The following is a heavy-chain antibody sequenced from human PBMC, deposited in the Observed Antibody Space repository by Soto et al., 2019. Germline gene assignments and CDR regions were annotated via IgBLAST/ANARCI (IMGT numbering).Heavy chain of an antibody. D-gene: IGHD2-8*02. J-gene: IGHJ4*02. Sequence: QVQLQQWGAGLLKPSETLSLTCAVYGGSFSGYYWTWIRQPPGTGLEWIGEINHSGSTNYNPSLKSRVTLSVDTSKNQFPLKLPSVTAADTAVYYCARDKITGRFDYWGQGTLVTVSS. CDR3: ARDKITGRFDY. CDR2: INHSGST. CDR1: GGSFSGYY. V-gene: IGHV4-34*01.